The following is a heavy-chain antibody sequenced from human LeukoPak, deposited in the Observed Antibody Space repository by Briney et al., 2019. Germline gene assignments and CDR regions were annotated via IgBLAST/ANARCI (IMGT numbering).Heavy chain of an antibody. D-gene: IGHD3-9*01. J-gene: IGHJ4*02. CDR1: GFTFSSYE. CDR2: ISSSGSTI. CDR3: ARDSYYDILTGYSHFDY. V-gene: IGHV3-48*03. Sequence: PGGSLRLSCAASGFTFSSYEMNWVRQAPGKGLEWVSYISSSGSTIYYADSVKGRFTISRDNAKNSLYLQMNSLRAEDRAVYYCARDSYYDILTGYSHFDYWGQGTLVTVSS.